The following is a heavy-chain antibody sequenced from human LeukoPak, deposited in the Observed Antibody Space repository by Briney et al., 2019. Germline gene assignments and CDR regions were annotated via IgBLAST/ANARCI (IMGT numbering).Heavy chain of an antibody. CDR1: GFTFSTYA. CDR2: IIGSGNSI. D-gene: IGHD3-9*01. J-gene: IGHJ4*02. Sequence: GGSLRLSCAASGFTFSTYAMSWVRQAPGKGLEWVSLIIGSGNSIHYADSVKGRFTISRDNFKNTVFLQLNSLRPEDTAVYYCAKGATFLTGYSLDYWGQGTLVTVSS. V-gene: IGHV3-23*01. CDR3: AKGATFLTGYSLDY.